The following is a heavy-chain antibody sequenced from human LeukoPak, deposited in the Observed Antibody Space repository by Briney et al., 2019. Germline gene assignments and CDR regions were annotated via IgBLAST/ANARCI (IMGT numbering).Heavy chain of an antibody. CDR2: ISGGGVAI. V-gene: IGHV3-23*01. J-gene: IGHJ4*02. Sequence: GGSLRLSCAASGFXFSNHAISWVRQAPGKGLQWVSAISGGGVAIYYADSVKGRFTISRDNSKNTLYLQMNSLRAEDTAVYYCAKDGFDYYDSSGYYYFNYWGQGTLVTVSS. CDR3: AKDGFDYYDSSGYYYFNY. CDR1: GFXFSNHA. D-gene: IGHD3-22*01.